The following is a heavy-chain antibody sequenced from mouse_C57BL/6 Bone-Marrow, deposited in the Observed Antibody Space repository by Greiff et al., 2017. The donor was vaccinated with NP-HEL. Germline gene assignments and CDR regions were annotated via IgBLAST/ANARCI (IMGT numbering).Heavy chain of an antibody. V-gene: IGHV1-50*01. D-gene: IGHD2-3*01. CDR3: ARWGDGYFFFDY. CDR1: GYTFTSYW. J-gene: IGHJ2*01. Sequence: QVQLQQPGAELVKPGASVKLSCKASGYTFTSYWMQWVKQRPGQGLEWIGEIDPSDSYTNYNQKFKGKATLTVDTSSSTAYLQLSSLTSEDSAVYYCARWGDGYFFFDYWGQGTTLTVSS. CDR2: IDPSDSYT.